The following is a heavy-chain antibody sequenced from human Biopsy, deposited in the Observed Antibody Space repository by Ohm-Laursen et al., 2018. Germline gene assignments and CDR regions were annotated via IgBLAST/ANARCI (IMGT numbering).Heavy chain of an antibody. CDR2: ISWNSGNI. V-gene: IGHV3-9*01. D-gene: IGHD3-22*01. J-gene: IGHJ2*01. CDR1: GFTFDDYA. CDR3: AKDLASGSGYYWYFDF. Sequence: SLRLSCAAFGFTFDDYALHWVRQAPGKGLEWVSGISWNSGNIGYADSVKGRFTISRDNAKNSVYLQMNSLRAEDTAFYYCAKDLASGSGYYWYFDFWGRGTLVTVSS.